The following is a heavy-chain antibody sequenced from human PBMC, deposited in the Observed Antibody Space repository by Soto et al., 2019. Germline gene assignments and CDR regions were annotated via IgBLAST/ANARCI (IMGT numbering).Heavy chain of an antibody. CDR1: GFTFSSYA. CDR3: ARDLFGVGATYSDY. V-gene: IGHV3-30-3*01. J-gene: IGHJ4*02. CDR2: ISYDGSNK. Sequence: QVQLVESGGGVVQPGRSLRLSCAASGFTFSSYAMHWVRQAPGKGLEWVAVISYDGSNKYYADSVKGRFTIARDNSKNTLYLQINSLRAEDTAVYYCARDLFGVGATYSDYWGQGTLVTVSS. D-gene: IGHD1-26*01.